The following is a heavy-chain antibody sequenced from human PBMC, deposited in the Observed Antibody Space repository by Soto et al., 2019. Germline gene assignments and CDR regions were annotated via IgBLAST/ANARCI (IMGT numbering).Heavy chain of an antibody. V-gene: IGHV5-51*01. CDR1: GYSFTSYW. CDR2: IYPGDSDT. Sequence: GESLKISCKGSGYSFTSYWIGWVRQMPGKGLEWMGIIYPGDSDTRYSPSFQGQVTISADKSISTAYLQWSSLKASDTAIYYCVRPRYPGRRYCGVDVWGQGTTVTVS. CDR3: VRPRYPGRRYCGVDV. D-gene: IGHD2-15*01. J-gene: IGHJ6*02.